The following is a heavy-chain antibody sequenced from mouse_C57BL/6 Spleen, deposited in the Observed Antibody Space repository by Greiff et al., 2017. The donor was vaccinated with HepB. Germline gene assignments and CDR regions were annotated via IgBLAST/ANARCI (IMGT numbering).Heavy chain of an antibody. Sequence: EVQLQQSGPGLVKPSQSLSLTCSVTGYSITSGYYWNWIRQFPGNKLEWMGYISYDGSNNYNPSLKNRISITRDTSKNQFFLKLNSVTTEDTATYYCARDDYGSSGGFAYWGQGTLVTVSA. V-gene: IGHV3-6*01. CDR1: GYSITSGYY. CDR3: ARDDYGSSGGFAY. CDR2: ISYDGSN. D-gene: IGHD1-1*01. J-gene: IGHJ3*01.